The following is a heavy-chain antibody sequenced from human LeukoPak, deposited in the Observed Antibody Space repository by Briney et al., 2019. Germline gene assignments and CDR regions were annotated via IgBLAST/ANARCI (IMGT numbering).Heavy chain of an antibody. CDR3: AKPYCRSTRCYLYLYGMDV. J-gene: IGHJ6*02. D-gene: IGHD2-2*01. CDR1: GFAFSDYG. Sequence: GSLRLSCAASGFAFSDYGMHWVRQAPGRGLEWVAVISSDEITKYYSDSVRGRFTVSRDSSNNTLYLHLNSLRVEDTAVYYCAKPYCRSTRCYLYLYGMDVWGQGTTVTVSS. V-gene: IGHV3-30*18. CDR2: ISSDEITK.